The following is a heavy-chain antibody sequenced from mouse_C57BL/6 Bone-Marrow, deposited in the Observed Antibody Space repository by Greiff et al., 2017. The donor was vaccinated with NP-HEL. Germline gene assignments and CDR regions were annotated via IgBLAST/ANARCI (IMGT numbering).Heavy chain of an antibody. CDR3: TRLYYGYDDPWLDY. V-gene: IGHV14-4*01. J-gene: IGHJ4*01. CDR1: GFNIKDDY. Sequence: VQLQQSGAELVRPGASVKLSCTASGFNIKDDYMHWVKQRPEQGLEWIGWIDPENGDTESASKFQGTATITADTSANTAYLQLSSLTSEDTAVYYCTRLYYGYDDPWLDYWGQGTSVTVSS. CDR2: IDPENGDT. D-gene: IGHD2-2*01.